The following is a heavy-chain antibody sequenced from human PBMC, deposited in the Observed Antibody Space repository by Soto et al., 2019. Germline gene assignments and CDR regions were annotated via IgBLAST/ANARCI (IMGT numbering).Heavy chain of an antibody. Sequence: ASGKVSCKASGYTFTSYDIDWVRQATGQGLEWMGWMNPNNGNTGYAQKFQGRNTMTRNTSISTAYMELSSLRSEDTAVDYCAIEGVRGMDVWGQGTTVTVSS. V-gene: IGHV1-8*01. CDR3: AIEGVRGMDV. CDR1: GYTFTSYD. D-gene: IGHD3-16*01. J-gene: IGHJ6*02. CDR2: MNPNNGNT.